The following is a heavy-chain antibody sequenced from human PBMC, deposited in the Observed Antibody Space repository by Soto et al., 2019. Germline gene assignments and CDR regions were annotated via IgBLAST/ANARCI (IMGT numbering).Heavy chain of an antibody. V-gene: IGHV1-3*01. CDR3: ARGYCSSTSCQYYFDF. CDR2: INGGNGDT. J-gene: IGHJ4*02. Sequence: ASVKVSCKASGYTFTGYAIHWVRQAPGQRLEWMGWINGGNGDTKYSQKFQGRVTITRDTSASTAYMELTSPGSEDTAVYHCARGYCSSTSCQYYFDFWGQGTPVTVSS. CDR1: GYTFTGYA. D-gene: IGHD2-2*01.